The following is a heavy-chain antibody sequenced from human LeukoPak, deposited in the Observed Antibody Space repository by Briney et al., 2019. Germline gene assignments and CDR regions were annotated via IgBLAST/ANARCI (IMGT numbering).Heavy chain of an antibody. CDR3: AREDEWELLGGTDY. Sequence: ASVKVSCKASGYTFTCYYMHWVRQAPGQGLEWMGWINPNSGGTNYAQKFQGRVTMTRDTSISTAYMELSRLRSDDTAVYYCAREDEWELLGGTDYWGQGTLVTVSS. J-gene: IGHJ4*02. CDR1: GYTFTCYY. D-gene: IGHD1-26*01. CDR2: INPNSGGT. V-gene: IGHV1-2*02.